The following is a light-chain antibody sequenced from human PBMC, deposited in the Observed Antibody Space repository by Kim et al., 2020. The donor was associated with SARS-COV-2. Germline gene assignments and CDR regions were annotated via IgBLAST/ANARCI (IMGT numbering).Light chain of an antibody. CDR2: RSN. J-gene: IGLJ3*02. Sequence: RQTPTLTCTGNTNNVGNQGATWLQQHQGHPPKLLFYRSNNRPSGISERFSASRSGNTASLTITGLQPEDEADYYCLAWDSSLSAWVFGGGTELTVL. CDR3: LAWDSSLSAWV. CDR1: TNNVGNQG. V-gene: IGLV10-54*04.